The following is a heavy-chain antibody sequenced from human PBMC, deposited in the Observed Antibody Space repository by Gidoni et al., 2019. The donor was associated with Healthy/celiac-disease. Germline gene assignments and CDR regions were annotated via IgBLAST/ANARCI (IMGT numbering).Heavy chain of an antibody. CDR1: GFTFISYS. D-gene: IGHD3-10*01. V-gene: IGHV3-48*02. Sequence: EVQLVESGGGLVQPGGSLRPSCSASGFTFISYSMNWVRKAPGKGLEWVSYISSSSSTIYYADSVKGRFTISRDNAKNSLYLQMNSLRDEDTAVYYCAREIKRRITMVRGVILGMDVWGQGTTVTVSS. J-gene: IGHJ6*02. CDR3: AREIKRRITMVRGVILGMDV. CDR2: ISSSSSTI.